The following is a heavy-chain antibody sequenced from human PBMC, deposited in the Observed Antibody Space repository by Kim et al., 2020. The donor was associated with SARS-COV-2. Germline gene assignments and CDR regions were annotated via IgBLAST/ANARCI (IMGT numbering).Heavy chain of an antibody. CDR3: AKVGRGWNFDY. V-gene: IGHV3-23*01. Sequence: TNHADSVQRRFTITRDTSYNALFLKMNSLRAEDTAIYFCAKVGRGWNFDYWGQGTLVSVSS. CDR2: T. J-gene: IGHJ4*02. D-gene: IGHD3-10*01.